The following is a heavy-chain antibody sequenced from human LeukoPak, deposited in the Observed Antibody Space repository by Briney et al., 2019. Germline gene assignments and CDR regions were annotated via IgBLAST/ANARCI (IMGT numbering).Heavy chain of an antibody. CDR2: IYYSGST. V-gene: IGHV4-59*01. Sequence: KPSETLSLTCTVSGGSISSYYWSWIRQPPGKGLEWIGYIYYSGSTNYNPSLKSRVTISVDTSKNQFSLKLSSVTAADTAVYYCARRMVDYGDYGGAFDIWGQGTMVTVSS. J-gene: IGHJ3*02. D-gene: IGHD4-17*01. CDR3: ARRMVDYGDYGGAFDI. CDR1: GGSISSYY.